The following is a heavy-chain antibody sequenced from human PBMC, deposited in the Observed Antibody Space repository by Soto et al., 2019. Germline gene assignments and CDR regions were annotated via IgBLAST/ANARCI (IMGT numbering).Heavy chain of an antibody. CDR1: GFIFSSYG. Sequence: QVQLVESGGGVVQPGGSLRLSCAASGFIFSSYGMQWVRQSPGEGLEWVATTANDGSAQYYADSVKGRFTISRDNSKNTLFLQMESLRPEDTGVYYCAKSSGGGSWYPPDHWGQGTLVTVSS. D-gene: IGHD6-13*01. J-gene: IGHJ4*02. CDR3: AKSSGGGSWYPPDH. V-gene: IGHV3-30*18. CDR2: TANDGSAQ.